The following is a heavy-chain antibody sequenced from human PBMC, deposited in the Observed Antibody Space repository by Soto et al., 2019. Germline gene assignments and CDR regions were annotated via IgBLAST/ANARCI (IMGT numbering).Heavy chain of an antibody. CDR2: IYYSGST. J-gene: IGHJ4*02. CDR1: GGSISSGGYY. V-gene: IGHV4-31*03. CDR3: ARGRGPGSGYYYGRLEEGGSFFDY. Sequence: QVQLQESGPGLVKPSQTLSLTCTVSGGSISSGGYYWSWIRQHPGKGLEWIGYIYYSGSTYYNPSLKGRVTISVDTSKNQFSLKLSSVTAADTAVYYCARGRGPGSGYYYGRLEEGGSFFDYWGQGTLVTVSS. D-gene: IGHD3-22*01.